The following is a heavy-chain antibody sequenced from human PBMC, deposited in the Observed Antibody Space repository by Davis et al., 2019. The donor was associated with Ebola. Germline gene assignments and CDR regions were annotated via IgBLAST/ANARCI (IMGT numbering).Heavy chain of an antibody. CDR2: FSYGDNTH. V-gene: IGHV4-39*01. CDR3: ARARYYFDY. CDR1: GASISSRSYY. Sequence: MPSETLSLTCTVSGASISSRSYYWGWIRQPPGKGLEWVGSFSYGDNTHYYNPSLRSRVTISVDTSRNQFSLKMNSVTAADTAVYYCARARYYFDYWGQGTLVTVSS. J-gene: IGHJ4*02.